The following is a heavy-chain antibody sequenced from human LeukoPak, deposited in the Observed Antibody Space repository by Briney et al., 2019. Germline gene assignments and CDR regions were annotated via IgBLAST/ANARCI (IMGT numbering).Heavy chain of an antibody. CDR1: GFTFSSYS. Sequence: GGSLRLSCAASGFTFSSYSMNWVRQAPGKGLEWVSAISGSGGSTYYADSVKGRFTISRDNSKNTLYLQMNSLRAEDTAVYYCAKDPGIKYCGGDCYSDYWGQGTLVTVSS. J-gene: IGHJ4*02. V-gene: IGHV3-23*01. D-gene: IGHD2-21*02. CDR2: ISGSGGST. CDR3: AKDPGIKYCGGDCYSDY.